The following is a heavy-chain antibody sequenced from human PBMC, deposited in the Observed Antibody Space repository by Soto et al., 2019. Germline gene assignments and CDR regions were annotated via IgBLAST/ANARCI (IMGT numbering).Heavy chain of an antibody. D-gene: IGHD2-2*01. J-gene: IGHJ4*02. V-gene: IGHV3-21*04. CDR2: ISRSSDYI. CDR3: AKGTGAYCSSTSCPFDY. CDR1: GFTFSSYS. Sequence: GGSLRLSCAASGFTFSSYSMSWVRQAPGKGLEWVSCISRSSDYIYYSDSVKGRFIISRDNSKNTLYLQMNSLRVEDTAVYYCAKGTGAYCSSTSCPFDYWGQGTLVTVSS.